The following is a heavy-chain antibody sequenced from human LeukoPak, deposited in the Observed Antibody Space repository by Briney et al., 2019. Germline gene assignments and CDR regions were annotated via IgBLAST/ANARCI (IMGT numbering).Heavy chain of an antibody. CDR1: GGSISSSNW. D-gene: IGHD2-21*02. CDR2: IYHSGST. J-gene: IGHJ4*02. Sequence: SETLCLTCAVSGGSISSSNWWSWVRQPPGKGLEWIGEIYHSGSTNYNPSLKSRVTISVDKPKNQFSLKLSSVTAADTAVYYCARAVTGYHFDHWGQGTLVTVSS. V-gene: IGHV4-4*02. CDR3: ARAVTGYHFDH.